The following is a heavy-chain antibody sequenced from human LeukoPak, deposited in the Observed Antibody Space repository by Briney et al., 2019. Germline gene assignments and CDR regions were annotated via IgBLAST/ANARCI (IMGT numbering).Heavy chain of an antibody. Sequence: ASVKVSCKASGYTFTSYYMHWVRQAPGQGLEWMGIINPSGGSTSYAQKFQGKVTMTRDTSTSTVYMELSSLRSEDTAVYYCARDSITIFGVAPHNWFDPWGQGTLVTVSS. V-gene: IGHV1-46*01. J-gene: IGHJ5*02. CDR2: INPSGGST. CDR1: GYTFTSYY. D-gene: IGHD3-3*01. CDR3: ARDSITIFGVAPHNWFDP.